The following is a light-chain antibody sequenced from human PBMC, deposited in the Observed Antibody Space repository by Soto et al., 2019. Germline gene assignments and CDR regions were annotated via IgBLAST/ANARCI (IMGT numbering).Light chain of an antibody. CDR2: GAS. V-gene: IGKV3-15*01. Sequence: EIVMTQSPATLSVSPGERATLSCRASQSVSSNLAWYQQKPGQAPRLLIYGASTRATGIPDRFSGSGSGTEFTLTISRLQSEDFAVYYCQQYNNWPTWTFGQGTEVDIK. CDR3: QQYNNWPTWT. J-gene: IGKJ1*01. CDR1: QSVSSN.